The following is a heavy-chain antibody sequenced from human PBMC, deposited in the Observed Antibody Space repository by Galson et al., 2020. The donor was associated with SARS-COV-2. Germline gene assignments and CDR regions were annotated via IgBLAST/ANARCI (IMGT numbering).Heavy chain of an antibody. CDR3: ARDRFTMILDV. J-gene: IGHJ6*02. CDR2: IWTDGSNE. D-gene: IGHD3-22*01. Sequence: GESLKISCAASGFNFNGYGMHWVRQAPGKGLEWVAVIWTDGSNEQYAESVKGRFTISRDNSKNTLYLQMNSLRADDTAVYYCARDRFTMILDVWDQGTAVTVSS. V-gene: IGHV3-33*01. CDR1: GFNFNGYG.